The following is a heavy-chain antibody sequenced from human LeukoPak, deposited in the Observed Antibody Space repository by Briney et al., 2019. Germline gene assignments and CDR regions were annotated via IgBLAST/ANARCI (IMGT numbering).Heavy chain of an antibody. Sequence: ASVKVSCKASGYTFTSYYMHWVRQAPGQGLEWMGIINPSGGSTSYAQKFQGRVTMTRDTSTSTVYMELSSLRSEDTAVYYCGRESNLPTGYYDILTGYSLFDYWGQGTLVTVSS. V-gene: IGHV1-46*01. J-gene: IGHJ4*02. CDR3: GRESNLPTGYYDILTGYSLFDY. CDR2: INPSGGST. D-gene: IGHD3-9*01. CDR1: GYTFTSYY.